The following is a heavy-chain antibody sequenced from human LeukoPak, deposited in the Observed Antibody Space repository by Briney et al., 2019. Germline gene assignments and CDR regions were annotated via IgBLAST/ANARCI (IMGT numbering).Heavy chain of an antibody. V-gene: IGHV3-23*01. CDR1: GFTFSSYA. CDR2: ISGSGGST. Sequence: HSGGPLRLSCAASGFTFSSYAMSWVRQAPGKGLEWVSAISGSGGSTYYADSVKGRFTISRDNSKNTLYLQMNSLRAEDTAVYYCAKDPPLYSGYDFHYWGQGTLVTVSS. D-gene: IGHD5-12*01. J-gene: IGHJ4*02. CDR3: AKDPPLYSGYDFHY.